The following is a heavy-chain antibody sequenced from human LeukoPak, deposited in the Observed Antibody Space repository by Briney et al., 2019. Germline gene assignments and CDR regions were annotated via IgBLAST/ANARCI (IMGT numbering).Heavy chain of an antibody. Sequence: ASVKVSCKASGYTFTGYNIYWVRQAPGQGLEWMGWINPHTGGTKYAQKFQGRVTMTRDTSISTAYTELSRLTSDDTAVYYCARDVSTASGYWGQGTLVTVSS. CDR3: ARDVSTASGY. CDR1: GYTFTGYN. J-gene: IGHJ4*02. D-gene: IGHD5/OR15-5a*01. V-gene: IGHV1-2*02. CDR2: INPHTGGT.